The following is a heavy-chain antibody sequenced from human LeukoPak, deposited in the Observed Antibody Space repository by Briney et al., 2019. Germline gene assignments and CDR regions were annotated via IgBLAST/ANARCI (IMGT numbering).Heavy chain of an antibody. CDR1: GLTFSSYG. D-gene: IGHD3-10*01. CDR3: ASVSGSYLDFQH. J-gene: IGHJ1*01. V-gene: IGHV3-30*02. CDR2: IRDNGGNK. Sequence: GGSLRLSCAASGLTFSSYGMHWVRQAPGKGLEWVAFIRDNGGNKYYADSVMGRFTISRDNSKNTLYLQMNSLRAEDTAVYYCASVSGSYLDFQHWGQGTLVTVSS.